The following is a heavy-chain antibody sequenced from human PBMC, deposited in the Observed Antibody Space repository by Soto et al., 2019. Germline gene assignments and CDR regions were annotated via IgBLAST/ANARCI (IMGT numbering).Heavy chain of an antibody. CDR1: GYTFTSYY. CDR3: ARDPGDRQLIFYMDV. D-gene: IGHD2-2*01. CDR2: INPSGGST. V-gene: IGHV1-46*03. Sequence: ASVKVSCKASGYTFTSYYMHWVRQAPGQGLEWMGIINPSGGSTSYAQKFQGRVTMTRDTSTSTVYMELSSLRSEDTAVYYCARDPGDRQLIFYMDVWGKGTTVTVSS. J-gene: IGHJ6*03.